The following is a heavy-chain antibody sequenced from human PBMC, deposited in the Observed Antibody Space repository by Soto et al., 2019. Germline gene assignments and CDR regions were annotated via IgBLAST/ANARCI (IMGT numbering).Heavy chain of an antibody. V-gene: IGHV1-18*01. CDR2: ISVHNGDT. CDR3: NVGLTFSGPDSIDL. CDR1: GYTFSSYG. Sequence: ASVKVSCKASGYTFSSYGISWVRQAPGQGLGWMGWISVHNGDTNYAQKFQGRVTMTTDKSTSTAFMELRSLRSDDTALYYCNVGLTFSGPDSIDLWGQGTMVTVSS. J-gene: IGHJ3*01. D-gene: IGHD3-10*01.